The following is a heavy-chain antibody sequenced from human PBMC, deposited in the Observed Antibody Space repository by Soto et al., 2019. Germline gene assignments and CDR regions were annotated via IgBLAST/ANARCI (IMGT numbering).Heavy chain of an antibody. CDR2: IYYSGST. D-gene: IGHD6-6*01. J-gene: IGHJ4*02. CDR1: GGSISSSSYY. Sequence: SENLSLTCTVSGGSISSSSYYWGWIRQPPGKGLEWIGSIYYSGSTYYNPSLKSRVTISVDTSKNQFSLKLSSVTAADTAVYYCARHGTGYSRSSGRAFDYWGQGTLVTVSS. CDR3: ARHGTGYSRSSGRAFDY. V-gene: IGHV4-39*01.